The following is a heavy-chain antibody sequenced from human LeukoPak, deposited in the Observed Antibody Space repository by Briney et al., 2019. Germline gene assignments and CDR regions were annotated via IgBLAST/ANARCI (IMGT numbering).Heavy chain of an antibody. CDR3: ARNRQLLRLFDY. CDR1: GGSFSGYY. J-gene: IGHJ4*02. CDR2: INHSGST. D-gene: IGHD2-2*01. Sequence: SETLSLTCAVYGGSFSGYYWSWIRQPPGKGLEWIGEINHSGSTNYNPSLKSRVTISVDTPKNQFSLKLSSVTAADTAVYYCARNRQLLRLFDYWGQGTLVTVSS. V-gene: IGHV4-34*01.